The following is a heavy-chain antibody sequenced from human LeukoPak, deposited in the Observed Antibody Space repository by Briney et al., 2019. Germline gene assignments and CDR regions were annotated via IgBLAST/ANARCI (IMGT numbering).Heavy chain of an antibody. CDR3: ASPYYYGSGRGKGGYFDY. D-gene: IGHD3-10*01. CDR1: GFTFNNYA. J-gene: IGHJ4*02. V-gene: IGHV3-30-3*01. CDR2: ISYDGSNK. Sequence: GGSPRLSCAGSGFTFNNYAMSWVRQAPGKGLEWVAVISYDGSNKYYADSVKGRFTISRDNSKNTLYLQMNSLRAEDTAVYYCASPYYYGSGRGKGGYFDYWGQGTLVTVSS.